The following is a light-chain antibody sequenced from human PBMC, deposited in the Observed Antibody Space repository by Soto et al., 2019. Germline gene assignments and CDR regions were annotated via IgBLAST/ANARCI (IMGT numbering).Light chain of an antibody. CDR1: SSDVGAYNY. J-gene: IGLJ1*01. CDR2: EVS. Sequence: QSVLTQPASVSGSPGQSITISCTGTSSDVGAYNYVSWFQQHPDKAPTLIISEVSNRPSGVSNRFSGSKSGNAASLTISGLQAEDEADYFCFSFTTDWTHVFGIGTKLTVL. CDR3: FSFTTDWTHV. V-gene: IGLV2-14*01.